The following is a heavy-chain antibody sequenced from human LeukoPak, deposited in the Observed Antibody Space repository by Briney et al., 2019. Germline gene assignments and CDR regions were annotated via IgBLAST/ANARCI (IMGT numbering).Heavy chain of an antibody. V-gene: IGHV4-39*01. D-gene: IGHD2-2*02. J-gene: IGHJ4*02. Sequence: SETLSLTCTVSGGSIGSSSYYWGWIRQPPGKGLEWTGSIYYSGSTYYNPSLKSRVTISVDTSKNQFSLKLSSVTAADTAVYYCASTSPGIVVVPAAIDYWGQGTLVTVSS. CDR1: GGSIGSSSYY. CDR3: ASTSPGIVVVPAAIDY. CDR2: IYYSGST.